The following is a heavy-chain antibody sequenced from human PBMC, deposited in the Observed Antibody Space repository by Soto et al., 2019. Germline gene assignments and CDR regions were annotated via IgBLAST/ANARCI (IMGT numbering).Heavy chain of an antibody. V-gene: IGHV3-23*01. CDR1: GLTFGSRA. CDR2: ITDTGGDA. D-gene: IGHD1-26*01. CDR3: AKNQGVELVPLATVDWFDP. J-gene: IGHJ5*02. Sequence: EVQLLESGGDLKQPGGSLRLSCVASGLTFGSRAMSWVRQAPGEGLQWVSTITDTGGDAKYADSVRGRFVISRDNSKSTVYLELNNLSAEDTAVYHCAKNQGVELVPLATVDWFDPWGQGSVVTVSS.